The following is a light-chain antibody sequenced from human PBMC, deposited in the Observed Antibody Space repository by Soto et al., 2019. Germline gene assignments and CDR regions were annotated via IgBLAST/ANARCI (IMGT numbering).Light chain of an antibody. CDR3: QQYNSSPT. J-gene: IGKJ1*01. Sequence: DIQMTQSPSTLSASVGDRVTITCRASQSSSSWLAWYQQKPGKAPKLLIYKASSLESGFPSRFSGSGSGTEFTLTISSLQPDVFATYYCQQYNSSPTFGKGTKVEIK. V-gene: IGKV1-5*03. CDR1: QSSSSW. CDR2: KAS.